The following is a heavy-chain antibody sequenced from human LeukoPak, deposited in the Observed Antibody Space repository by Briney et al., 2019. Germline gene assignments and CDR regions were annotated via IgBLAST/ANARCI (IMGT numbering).Heavy chain of an antibody. CDR1: GGSISSYF. V-gene: IGHV4-59*01. J-gene: IGHJ5*02. CDR3: ARERGTYPRGWFDP. CDR2: VYYSGST. Sequence: SETLSLTCTVSGGSISSYFWTWIRQPPGKGLEWIGYVYYSGSTNYNPSLKSRVTISVDTSKNQFSLKLSSVTAADTALYYCARERGTYPRGWFDPWGQGTLVTVSS. D-gene: IGHD1-26*01.